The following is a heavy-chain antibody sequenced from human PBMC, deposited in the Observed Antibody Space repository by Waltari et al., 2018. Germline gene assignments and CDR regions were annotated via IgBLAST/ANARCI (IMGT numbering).Heavy chain of an antibody. D-gene: IGHD3-3*01. CDR2: ITMSGGNT. CDR1: GFTFSFYA. J-gene: IGHJ4*02. V-gene: IGHV3-23*01. Sequence: EVQLLESGGGLVQPGGSLRLSCAASGFTFSFYALTWLRRAPGKGLEWVSSITMSGGNTYYADSVKGRFTISRDNSKNTLYLQMNSLRAEDTAVYYCAKGRSGYDYWSGYYQFDYWGQGTLVTVSS. CDR3: AKGRSGYDYWSGYYQFDY.